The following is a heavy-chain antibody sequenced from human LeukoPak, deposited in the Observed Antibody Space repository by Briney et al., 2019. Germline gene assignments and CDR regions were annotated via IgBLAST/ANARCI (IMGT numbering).Heavy chain of an antibody. CDR1: GFTFSSYA. Sequence: PGRSLRLSCAASGFTFSSYAMHWVRQAPGKGLEWVAVISYDGSNKYHADSVKGRFTISRDNSKNTLYLQMNSLRAEDTAVYYCARAGAAARYYYYYGMDVWGQGTTVTVSS. CDR2: ISYDGSNK. J-gene: IGHJ6*02. V-gene: IGHV3-30-3*01. D-gene: IGHD6-13*01. CDR3: ARAGAAARYYYYYGMDV.